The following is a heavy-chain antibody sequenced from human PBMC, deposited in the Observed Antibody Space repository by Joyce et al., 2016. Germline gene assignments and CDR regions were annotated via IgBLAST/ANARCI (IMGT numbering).Heavy chain of an antibody. CDR1: GFSFSYYE. J-gene: IGHJ3*01. CDR3: ARDKDCSSDSCYNAFDV. CDR2: TSKDGSGK. V-gene: IGHV3-30-3*01. D-gene: IGHD2-2*02. Sequence: QVQLVESGGGVVQSGRSLRLSCAASGFSFSYYEMHWIRQVPGRGLEWVALTSKDGSGKYYADSVKGRFTVSRDNSKNTLYLQMNSLRADDTAIYYCARDKDCSSDSCYNAFDVWGQGTMVTVSS.